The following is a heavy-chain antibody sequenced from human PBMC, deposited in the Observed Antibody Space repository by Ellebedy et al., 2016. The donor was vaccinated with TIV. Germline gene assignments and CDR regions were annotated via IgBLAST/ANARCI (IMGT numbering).Heavy chain of an antibody. CDR2: IYTSGST. Sequence: GSLRLSXTVSGGSISSYYWSWIRQPAGKGLEWIGRIYTSGSTNYNPSLKSRVTMSVDTSKNQFSLKLSSVTAADTAVYYCARAIVVVPAAINYYYYYMDVWGKGTTVTVSS. J-gene: IGHJ6*03. V-gene: IGHV4-4*07. CDR1: GGSISSYY. D-gene: IGHD2-2*01. CDR3: ARAIVVVPAAINYYYYYMDV.